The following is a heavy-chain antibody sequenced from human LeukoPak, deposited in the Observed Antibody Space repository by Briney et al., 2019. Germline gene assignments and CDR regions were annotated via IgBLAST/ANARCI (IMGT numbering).Heavy chain of an antibody. V-gene: IGHV4-39*01. Sequence: SETLSLTCTVSGGSISSSDYYWGWIRQPPGKGLEWIGSIYYSGTTYYNPSLKSRVTISVDTSKNQFSLKLKSVTAADTAVYYCARQTGSGLFILPGGQGTLVTVSS. CDR1: GGSISSSDYY. CDR2: IYYSGTT. J-gene: IGHJ4*02. D-gene: IGHD3/OR15-3a*01. CDR3: ARQTGSGLFILP.